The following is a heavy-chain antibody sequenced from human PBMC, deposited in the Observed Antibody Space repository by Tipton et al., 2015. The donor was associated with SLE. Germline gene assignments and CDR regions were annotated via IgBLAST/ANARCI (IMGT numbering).Heavy chain of an antibody. CDR3: AASTSSYFYYGLDV. D-gene: IGHD6-6*01. CDR2: IYHSGST. Sequence: TLSLTCSVSGYSISSSDYWGWIREPPGKGLEWIASIYHSGSTYFNPSLSSRVTISADTSNNHFSLRLESVTAADTAVYYCAASTSSYFYYGLDVWGQGTTVTVSS. V-gene: IGHV4-38-2*01. CDR1: GYSISSSDY. J-gene: IGHJ6*02.